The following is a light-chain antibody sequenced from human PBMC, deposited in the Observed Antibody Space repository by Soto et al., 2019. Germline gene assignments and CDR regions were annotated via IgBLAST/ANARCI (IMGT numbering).Light chain of an antibody. Sequence: EIVMTQSPATLSVSPGERATLSCRASQSVSSNLAWYQQKPGQAPRLLIYGASTTATGIPARFSGSGSGTEFTPTIGSLQSEDFALYYCQQYNNWPHTFGQGTKVEIK. CDR3: QQYNNWPHT. CDR2: GAS. CDR1: QSVSSN. J-gene: IGKJ1*01. V-gene: IGKV3-15*01.